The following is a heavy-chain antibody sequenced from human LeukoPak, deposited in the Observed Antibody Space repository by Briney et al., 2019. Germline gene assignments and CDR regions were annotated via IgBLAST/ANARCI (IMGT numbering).Heavy chain of an antibody. CDR2: LSSSGGNP. Sequence: GGSLRLSCAASGFTFGNYAMNWVRQAPGKGLEGVSSLSSSGGNPNYADSVKGRFTISRDNSKNKLFLQMNSLRAEDTALYSCAKCARTPEGGSGWCNWFDTWGQGTQVTVSS. CDR1: GFTFGNYA. J-gene: IGHJ5*02. V-gene: IGHV3-23*01. CDR3: AKCARTPEGGSGWCNWFDT. D-gene: IGHD3-3*01.